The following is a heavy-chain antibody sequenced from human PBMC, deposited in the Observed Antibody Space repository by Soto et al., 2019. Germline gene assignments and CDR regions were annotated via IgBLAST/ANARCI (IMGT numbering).Heavy chain of an antibody. CDR3: ARDRGSSGYPFWDYYYGMDV. D-gene: IGHD6-19*01. CDR1: GYTFTSYG. V-gene: IGHV1-18*01. CDR2: ISAYNGNT. Sequence: ASVKVSCKASGYTFTSYGISWVRQAPGQGLEWMGWISAYNGNTNYAQKLQGRVTMTTDTSTSTAYMELRSLRSDDTAVYYCARDRGSSGYPFWDYYYGMDVWGQGTTVTSP. J-gene: IGHJ6*02.